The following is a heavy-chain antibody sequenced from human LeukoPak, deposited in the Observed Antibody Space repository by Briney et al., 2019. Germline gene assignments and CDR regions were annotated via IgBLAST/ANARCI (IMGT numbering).Heavy chain of an antibody. J-gene: IGHJ4*02. CDR2: ISNSGGST. CDR3: AKRISSGWNLEGSDY. Sequence: RGSLRLSRAASLFTFSSYAMSWVRQAPGKGVEWVSSISNSGGSTFYEDSVKGRFTISRDNSRDNSKNMVYLQMNSLRAEDTAVYYCAKRISSGWNLEGSDYWGQGTLVTVSS. CDR1: LFTFSSYA. V-gene: IGHV3-23*01. D-gene: IGHD6-19*01.